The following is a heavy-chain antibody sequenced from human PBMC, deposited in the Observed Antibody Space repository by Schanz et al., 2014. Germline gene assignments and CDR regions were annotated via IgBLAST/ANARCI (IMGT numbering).Heavy chain of an antibody. D-gene: IGHD2-2*01. V-gene: IGHV1-2*02. J-gene: IGHJ5*02. CDR1: GYTFTAYY. CDR3: AREICSGTRCGQRYDP. Sequence: QVQLVQSGAEGKKPGASVKVSCKASGYTFTAYYFRWVRQAPGQGLEWMGWIDPNSGGTFYKEKFQGRVTMSRDTSISTAYMELSRLGSDDTAIYYCAREICSGTRCGQRYDPWGQGTLVTVSS. CDR2: IDPNSGGT.